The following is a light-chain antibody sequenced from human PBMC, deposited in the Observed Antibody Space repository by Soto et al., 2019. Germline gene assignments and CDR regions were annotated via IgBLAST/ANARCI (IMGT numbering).Light chain of an antibody. V-gene: IGKV3-11*01. Sequence: IVVTLSPATLSLSKGERATLSCRASQSVSSYLAWYQQKPGQAPRLLIYDASNRATGIPARFSGSGSGTDFTLTISGLEPEDSAIYFCQQYNNLPFSFGQGTRLEIK. CDR1: QSVSSY. J-gene: IGKJ5*01. CDR3: QQYNNLPFS. CDR2: DAS.